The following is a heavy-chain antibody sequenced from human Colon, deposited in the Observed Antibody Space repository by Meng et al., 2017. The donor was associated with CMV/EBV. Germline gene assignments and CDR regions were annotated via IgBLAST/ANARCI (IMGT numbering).Heavy chain of an antibody. CDR3: GCWSASNRVEY. Sequence: GSLRLSCSVSGDSVNTRDYYWTWVRQSPGTPLQTLQWIGYMYSGGTANYNPSLGRRLTISVDTSKKQLSLRLTSMTAADTAVYYCGCWSASNRVEYWGQGTLVTVSS. V-gene: IGHV4-61*08. CDR2: MYSGGTA. CDR1: GDSVNTRDYY. D-gene: IGHD2/OR15-2a*01. J-gene: IGHJ4*02.